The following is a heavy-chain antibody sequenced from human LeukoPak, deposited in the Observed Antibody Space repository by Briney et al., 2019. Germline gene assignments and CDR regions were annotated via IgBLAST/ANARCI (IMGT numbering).Heavy chain of an antibody. D-gene: IGHD2-21*02. CDR1: GGSFSGYY. J-gene: IGHJ4*02. Sequence: PSETLSLTCAVYGGSFSGYYWSWIRQPPGKGLEWIGEINHSGSTNYNPSLKSRVTISLDTSKSQFSLKLNSVTAADTAVYYCARGVTDPNWGQGTLVTVSS. V-gene: IGHV4-34*01. CDR2: INHSGST. CDR3: ARGVTDPN.